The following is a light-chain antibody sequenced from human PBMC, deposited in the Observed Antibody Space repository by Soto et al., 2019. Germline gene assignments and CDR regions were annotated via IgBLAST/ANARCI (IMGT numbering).Light chain of an antibody. CDR1: SSDVGAYNY. J-gene: IGLJ1*01. V-gene: IGLV2-14*01. Sequence: QSALTQPASVSGSPGQSITISCTGTSSDVGAYNYVSWYQQHPGKAPKLMIYEVSNRPSGVSNRFSGSKSGNTASLTISGLQAEDEADYYCSSYTYSSTRVFGTGTKLTV. CDR2: EVS. CDR3: SSYTYSSTRV.